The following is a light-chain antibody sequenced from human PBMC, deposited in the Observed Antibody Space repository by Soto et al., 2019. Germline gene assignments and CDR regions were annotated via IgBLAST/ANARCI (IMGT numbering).Light chain of an antibody. CDR3: QQIDSYPVT. CDR2: SAS. Sequence: DIQLTQSPAFLSASVGDQVTITCRASQGISTFLAWYQQKPGKAPNLLIYSASTLQSGVPSRFSGSGSGTEFTLTISSLQPEDFATYFCQQIDSYPVTFGGGTKVEMK. V-gene: IGKV1-9*01. J-gene: IGKJ4*01. CDR1: QGISTF.